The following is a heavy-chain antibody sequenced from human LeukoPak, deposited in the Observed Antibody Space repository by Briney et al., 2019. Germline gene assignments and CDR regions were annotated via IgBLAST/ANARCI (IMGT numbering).Heavy chain of an antibody. CDR1: GFTFGSYA. J-gene: IGHJ4*02. Sequence: GRSLRLSCAASGFTFGSYAMRWVRQAPGKGLEWVAVISYDGSNKYYADSVKGRFTISRDNSKNTLYLQMNSLRAEDTAVYYCARGGTYCSSTSCYRTFDYWGQGTLVTVSS. D-gene: IGHD2-2*02. CDR3: ARGGTYCSSTSCYRTFDY. CDR2: ISYDGSNK. V-gene: IGHV3-30-3*01.